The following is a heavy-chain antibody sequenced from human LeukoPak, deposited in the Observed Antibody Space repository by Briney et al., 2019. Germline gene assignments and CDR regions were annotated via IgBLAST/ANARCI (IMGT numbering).Heavy chain of an antibody. J-gene: IGHJ4*02. Sequence: PSETLSLTCTVSGGSISSSSYYWGWIRQPPGKGLEWIGSIYYSGSTYYNPSLKSRVTISVDTSKNQFSLKLSSVTAADTAVYYCARSRTTMIVVVRSYYFDYWGQGTLVTVSS. CDR2: IYYSGST. CDR1: GGSISSSSYY. CDR3: ARSRTTMIVVVRSYYFDY. D-gene: IGHD3-22*01. V-gene: IGHV4-39*01.